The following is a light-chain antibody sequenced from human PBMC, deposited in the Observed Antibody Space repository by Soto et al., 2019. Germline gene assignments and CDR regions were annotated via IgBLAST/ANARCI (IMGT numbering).Light chain of an antibody. CDR3: QHYNNWPPWT. Sequence: EVVMTQSPATLSVSPGERATLSCRASQRISSNLAWYQQRRGQAPRLLIYGATTRAPGIPARFSRSGSETEFTLSISRLESEDFAVYYGQHYNNWPPWTCGQGTKVEIK. CDR1: QRISSN. J-gene: IGKJ1*01. CDR2: GAT. V-gene: IGKV3-15*01.